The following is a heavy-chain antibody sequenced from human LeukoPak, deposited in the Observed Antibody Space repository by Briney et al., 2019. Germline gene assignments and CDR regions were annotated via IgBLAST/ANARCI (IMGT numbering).Heavy chain of an antibody. Sequence: ASVKVSCKASGYTFTGYYMHWVRQAPGQGLEWMEWINPNSGGTNYAQKFQGWVTMTRDTSISTAYMELSRLRSDDTAVYYCARARSGYSYGYGAGNDFDYWGQGTLVTVSS. J-gene: IGHJ4*02. CDR2: INPNSGGT. D-gene: IGHD5-18*01. CDR1: GYTFTGYY. CDR3: ARARSGYSYGYGAGNDFDY. V-gene: IGHV1-2*04.